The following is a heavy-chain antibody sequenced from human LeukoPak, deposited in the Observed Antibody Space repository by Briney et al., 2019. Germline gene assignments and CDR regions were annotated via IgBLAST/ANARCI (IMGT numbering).Heavy chain of an antibody. CDR2: IYSGGNT. V-gene: IGHV3-66*01. J-gene: IGHJ4*02. CDR3: AREGGHTYYFDY. Sequence: GGSLRLSCAAPGFTVSSTYMSWVRQAPGKGLEWVSVIYSGGNTYYADSVKGRFTISRDNSKGTLYLQMNRLRAEDTAVYYCAREGGHTYYFDYWGQGTLVTVSS. D-gene: IGHD2-21*01. CDR1: GFTVSSTY.